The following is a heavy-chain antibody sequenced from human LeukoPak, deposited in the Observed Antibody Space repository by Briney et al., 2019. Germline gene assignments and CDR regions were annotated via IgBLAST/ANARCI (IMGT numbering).Heavy chain of an antibody. CDR1: GGTFSSYA. Sequence: ASVKVSCKASGGTFSSYAISWVRQAPGQGLEWMGGIIPIFGTANYAQKFQGRVTITADESTSTAYMELSSLRSEDTAVYYCAREGEDYGDYYNWSDPWGQGTLVTVSS. CDR3: AREGEDYGDYYNWSDP. V-gene: IGHV1-69*13. CDR2: IIPIFGTA. J-gene: IGHJ5*02. D-gene: IGHD4-17*01.